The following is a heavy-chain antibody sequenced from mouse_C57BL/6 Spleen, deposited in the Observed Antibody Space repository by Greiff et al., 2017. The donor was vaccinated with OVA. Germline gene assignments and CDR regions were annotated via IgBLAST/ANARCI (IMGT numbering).Heavy chain of an antibody. V-gene: IGHV1-80*01. CDR1: GYAFSSYW. CDR3: ARSGWYYAMDY. J-gene: IGHJ4*01. CDR2: IYPGDGDT. D-gene: IGHD1-1*02. Sequence: VQLVESGAELVKPGASVKISCKASGYAFSSYWMNWVKQRPGKGLEWIGQIYPGDGDTNYNGKFKGKATLTADKSSSTAYMQLSSLTSEDSAVYFCARSGWYYAMDYWGQGTSVTVSS.